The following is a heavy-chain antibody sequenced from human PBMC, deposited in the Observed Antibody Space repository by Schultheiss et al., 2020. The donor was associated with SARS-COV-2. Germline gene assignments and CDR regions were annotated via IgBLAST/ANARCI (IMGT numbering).Heavy chain of an antibody. CDR3: ARGSAYYYDSSGYYYFDY. Sequence: SETLSLTCTVSGGSISSYYWGWIRQPPGKGLEWIGEINHSGSTNYNPSLKSRVTISVDTSKNQFSLKLSSVTAADTAVYYCARGSAYYYDSSGYYYFDYWGQGTLVTVSS. CDR1: GGSISSYY. D-gene: IGHD3-22*01. CDR2: INHSGST. V-gene: IGHV4-34*01. J-gene: IGHJ4*02.